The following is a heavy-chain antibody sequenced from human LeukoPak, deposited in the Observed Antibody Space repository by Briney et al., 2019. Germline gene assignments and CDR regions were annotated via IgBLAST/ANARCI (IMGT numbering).Heavy chain of an antibody. CDR1: GYTFTGHF. V-gene: IGHV1-2*02. J-gene: IGHJ4*02. CDR3: AREMGVVPTAIPTVDS. D-gene: IGHD2-2*02. CDR2: IEPKSGGT. Sequence: GASVKVSCTASGYTFTGHFMHWVRQTPGQGLEWMGWIEPKSGGTHYGHKFQGRVTMTRDTSMSTAYMELSRLKADDTAAYYCAREMGVVPTAIPTVDSWGQGTLVTVSS.